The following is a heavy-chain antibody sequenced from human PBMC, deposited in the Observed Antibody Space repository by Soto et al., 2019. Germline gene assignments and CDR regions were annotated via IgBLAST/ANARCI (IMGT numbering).Heavy chain of an antibody. CDR3: ARDRVYSSSWVDY. CDR1: GFTFSSYA. J-gene: IGHJ4*02. D-gene: IGHD6-13*01. V-gene: IGHV3-30-3*01. Sequence: QVQLVESGGGVVQPGRSLRLSCAASGFTFSSYAMHWVRQAPGKGLEWVAVISYDGSNKYYADSVKGRFTISRDNSKNTLYLQMNSLRAEDPAVYYCARDRVYSSSWVDYWGQGTLVTVSS. CDR2: ISYDGSNK.